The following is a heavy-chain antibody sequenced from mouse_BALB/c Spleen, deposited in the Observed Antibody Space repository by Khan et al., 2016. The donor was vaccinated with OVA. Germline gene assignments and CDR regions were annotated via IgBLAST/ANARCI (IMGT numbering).Heavy chain of an antibody. CDR2: ISGDSNTI. V-gene: IGHV5-17*02. CDR3: ATSYFYGYYFDY. D-gene: IGHD1-1*01. CDR1: GFTFSSYG. Sequence: EVKLEESGGGLVQPGGSRKLSCAASGFTFSSYGMHWVRQAPEKGLEWVAYISGDSNTIYYADTVKGRFTISRDNPKNTLFLQMTSLMSEDTARYYCATSYFYGYYFDYWGPGTTLTVPS. J-gene: IGHJ2*01.